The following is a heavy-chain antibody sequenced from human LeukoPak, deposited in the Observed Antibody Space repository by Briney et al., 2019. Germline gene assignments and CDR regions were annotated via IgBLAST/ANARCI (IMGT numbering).Heavy chain of an antibody. J-gene: IGHJ4*02. Sequence: GGSLRLSCAAPGFTFSSYSMNWVRQAPGKGLEWVSSISSSSSYIYYADSVKGRFTISRDNAKNSLYLQMNSLRAEDTAVYYCAHLGYCSGGSCYSDYWGQGTLVTVSS. CDR3: AHLGYCSGGSCYSDY. V-gene: IGHV3-21*01. CDR1: GFTFSSYS. D-gene: IGHD2-15*01. CDR2: ISSSSSYI.